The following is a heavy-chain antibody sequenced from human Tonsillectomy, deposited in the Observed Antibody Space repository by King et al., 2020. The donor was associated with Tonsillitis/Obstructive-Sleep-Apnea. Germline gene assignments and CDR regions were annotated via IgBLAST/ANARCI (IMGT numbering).Heavy chain of an antibody. CDR3: AAHDIVVVPAAIHTMDI. J-gene: IGHJ6*02. Sequence: QLVQSGGGLVKTGGSLRLSCAASGFTFSSYSMNWVRQAPGKGLEWVSSISSSSSYIYYADSVKGRFTISRDNAKNSLYLQMNSQRAEDTAVYYCAAHDIVVVPAAIHTMDIWGQGTTVTVSS. CDR2: ISSSSSYI. V-gene: IGHV3-21*01. CDR1: GFTFSSYS. D-gene: IGHD2-2*01.